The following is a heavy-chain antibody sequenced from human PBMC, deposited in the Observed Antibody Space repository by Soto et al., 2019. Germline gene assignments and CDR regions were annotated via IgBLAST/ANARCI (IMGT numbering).Heavy chain of an antibody. CDR3: ARGGPVMITFGGVIVTPFDY. CDR1: GGSFSGYY. D-gene: IGHD3-16*02. CDR2: INHSGST. J-gene: IGHJ4*02. Sequence: QVQLQQWGAGLLKPSETLSLTCAVYGGSFSGYYWSWIRQPPGKGLEWIGEINHSGSTNYNPSLKSRVTISVDTYKNQFSLKLSSVTAADTAVYYCARGGPVMITFGGVIVTPFDYWGQGTLVTVSS. V-gene: IGHV4-34*01.